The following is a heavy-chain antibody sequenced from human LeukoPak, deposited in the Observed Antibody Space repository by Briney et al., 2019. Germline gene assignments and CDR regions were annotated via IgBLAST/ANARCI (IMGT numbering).Heavy chain of an antibody. D-gene: IGHD1-14*01. CDR1: RGSISSYY. V-gene: IGHV4-59*01. J-gene: IGHJ4*02. CDR3: ARDRSEFDY. CDR2: IYNREST. Sequence: PSETLSPTCTVSRGSISSYYWTWIRQPPGKGLEWIGYIYNRESTNYNPSLKSRVTISVDTSKNQFSLKLSSVTAADTAVYYCARDRSEFDYWGQGTLVTVSS.